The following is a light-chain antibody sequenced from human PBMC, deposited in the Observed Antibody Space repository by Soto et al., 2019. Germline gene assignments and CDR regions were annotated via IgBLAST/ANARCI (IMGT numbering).Light chain of an antibody. J-gene: IGKJ3*01. Sequence: VFVQSPDTLSLSPGGRATPPRRARESISSHYIAWYQHKPGQAPRLLIFGASTRATGIPDRFSGSWSGTDFTLTISRLEPEDFAMYYCQNFGDSPFTFGPGTKVDIK. CDR1: ESISSHY. V-gene: IGKV3-20*01. CDR2: GAS. CDR3: QNFGDSPFT.